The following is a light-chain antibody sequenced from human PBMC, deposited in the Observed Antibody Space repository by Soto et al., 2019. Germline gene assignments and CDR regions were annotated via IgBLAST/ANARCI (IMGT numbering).Light chain of an antibody. Sequence: QSVLSQPASVSGSPGQSITISCTGTSSDIGAYDYVSWYQQHPGGVPKLLIYDVSSRPSGVSSRFSGSKSGNTASLTISGLQADDESDYYCSSFADSSARDYVFGGGTKVTVL. CDR2: DVS. J-gene: IGLJ1*01. CDR3: SSFADSSARDYV. CDR1: SSDIGAYDY. V-gene: IGLV2-14*03.